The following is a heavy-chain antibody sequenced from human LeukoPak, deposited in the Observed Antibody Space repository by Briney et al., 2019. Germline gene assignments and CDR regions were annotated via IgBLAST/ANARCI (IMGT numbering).Heavy chain of an antibody. CDR3: ATGEWLASETPYFDY. V-gene: IGHV1-24*01. CDR2: FDPEDGET. D-gene: IGHD6-19*01. Sequence: GASVKVSRKVSGYTLTELSMHWVRQAPGKGLEWMGGFDPEDGETIYAQKSQGRVTMTEDTSTDTAYMELSSLRSEDTAVYYCATGEWLASETPYFDYWGQGTLVTVSS. CDR1: GYTLTELS. J-gene: IGHJ4*02.